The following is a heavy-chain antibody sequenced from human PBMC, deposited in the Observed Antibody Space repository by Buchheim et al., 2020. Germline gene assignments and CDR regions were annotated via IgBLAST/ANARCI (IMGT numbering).Heavy chain of an antibody. V-gene: IGHV3-48*01. J-gene: IGHJ4*02. Sequence: EVQLVESGGGLVQPGGSLRLSCAASGFTFSTYSMDWVRQAPGKGLEWVSYISSSSSTIYYADSVKGRFTLSRANAKNSLYLQMNSLRAEDTAVYYCARVNQWERLGGVDYWGQGTL. CDR1: GFTFSTYS. CDR3: ARVNQWERLGGVDY. CDR2: ISSSSSTI. D-gene: IGHD1-26*01.